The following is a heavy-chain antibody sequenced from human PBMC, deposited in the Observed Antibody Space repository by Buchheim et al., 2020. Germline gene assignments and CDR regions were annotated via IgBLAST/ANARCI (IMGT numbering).Heavy chain of an antibody. J-gene: IGHJ3*02. Sequence: QVQLQESGPGLVKPSQTLSLTCAVSGGSISSGGYSWSWIRQPPGKGLEWIGYIYYSGSTYYNPSLQSRVTISVDTSKNPFSLKLSSVTAADTAVYYCARGVGEWLMAEGAFDIWGQGT. CDR3: ARGVGEWLMAEGAFDI. CDR2: IYYSGST. CDR1: GGSISSGGYS. D-gene: IGHD3-3*01. V-gene: IGHV4-30-4*07.